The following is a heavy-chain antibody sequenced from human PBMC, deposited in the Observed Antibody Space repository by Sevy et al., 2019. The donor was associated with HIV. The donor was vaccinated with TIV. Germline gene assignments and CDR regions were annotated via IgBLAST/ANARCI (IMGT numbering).Heavy chain of an antibody. CDR2: IWYDGNNK. J-gene: IGHJ4*02. D-gene: IGHD2-2*01. V-gene: IGHV3-33*01. CDR3: ARAGGCSTTSCYLPDY. CDR1: GFSFSSYA. Sequence: GGSLRLSCVASGFSFSSYAMHWVRQAPGKGLEWVAIIWYDGNNKYYADSVKGRFTISRDNSKNTLYLQMNSLRAEDTAVYYCARAGGCSTTSCYLPDYWGQGTLVTVSS.